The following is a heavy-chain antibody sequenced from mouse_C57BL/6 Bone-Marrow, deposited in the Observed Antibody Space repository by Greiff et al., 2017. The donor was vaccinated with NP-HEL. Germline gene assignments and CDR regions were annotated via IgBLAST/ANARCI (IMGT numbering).Heavy chain of an antibody. D-gene: IGHD1-1*01. CDR1: GYTFTSYG. CDR3: ARRSYPDY. J-gene: IGHJ2*01. V-gene: IGHV1-81*01. CDR2: IYPRSGNT. Sequence: VQLQQSGAELARPGASVKLSCKASGYTFTSYGISWVKQRTGQGLEWIGEIYPRSGNTYYNEKFKGKATLTADKSSSTAYMELRSLTSEDSACYFCARRSYPDYWGQGTTLTVSS.